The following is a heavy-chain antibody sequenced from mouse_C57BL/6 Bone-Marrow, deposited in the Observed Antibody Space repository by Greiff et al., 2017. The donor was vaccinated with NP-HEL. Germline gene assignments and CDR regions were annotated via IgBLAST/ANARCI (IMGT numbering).Heavy chain of an antibody. J-gene: IGHJ3*01. D-gene: IGHD4-1*01. CDR2: IWGVGST. V-gene: IGHV2-6*01. CDR3: ASGELGRFAY. CDR1: GFSLTSYG. Sequence: VQLQQSGPGLVAPSQSLSITCTVSGFSLTSYGVDWVRQSPGKGLEWLGVIWGVGSTNYNSALKSRLSISKDNSKSQVFLKMNSLQTDDTAMYYCASGELGRFAYWGQGTLVTVSA.